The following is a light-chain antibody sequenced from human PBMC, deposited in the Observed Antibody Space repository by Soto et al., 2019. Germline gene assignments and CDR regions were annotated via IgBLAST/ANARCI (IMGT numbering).Light chain of an antibody. CDR2: GAS. J-gene: IGKJ1*01. CDR3: QQYGSSGT. Sequence: IVLTPFPGTLSLSPGERASLSWRASQSVSNNYLAWYQQKPGQAPRLLIYGASNRATGIPDRFSGSGSGTDFTLTISRLEPEDFAVYYCQQYGSSGTFGQGTKVDIK. V-gene: IGKV3-20*01. CDR1: QSVSNNY.